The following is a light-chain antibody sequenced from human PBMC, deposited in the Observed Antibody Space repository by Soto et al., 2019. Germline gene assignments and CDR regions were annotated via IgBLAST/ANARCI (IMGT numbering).Light chain of an antibody. CDR3: KQYNNWPRT. CDR1: QSVSSN. Sequence: ITQSPATLSVSPGERATLSCRASQSVSSNLAWYQQKPGQAHRLLIYGAYTRATGIQARFSGSGSGTEFTLTIRSLQSEDFAVYYCKQYNNWPRTFGQGTKVDIK. CDR2: GAY. J-gene: IGKJ1*01. V-gene: IGKV3-15*01.